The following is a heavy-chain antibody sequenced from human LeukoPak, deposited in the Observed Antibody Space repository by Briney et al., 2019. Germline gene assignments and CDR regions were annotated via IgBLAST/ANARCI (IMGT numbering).Heavy chain of an antibody. J-gene: IGHJ6*03. CDR1: GGSFSGYY. CDR2: NNHSGST. Sequence: SETLSLTCAVYGGSFSGYYWSWIRQPPGKGLEWIGENNHSGSTNYNPSLKSRVTISVDTSKNQFSLKLSSVTAADTAVYYCARRLNCSGGSCYSLDYYYYMDVWGKGTTVTISS. V-gene: IGHV4-34*01. D-gene: IGHD2-15*01. CDR3: ARRLNCSGGSCYSLDYYYYMDV.